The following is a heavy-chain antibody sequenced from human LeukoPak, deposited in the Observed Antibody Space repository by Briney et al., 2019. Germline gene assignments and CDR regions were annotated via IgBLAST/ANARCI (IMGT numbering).Heavy chain of an antibody. CDR3: ATKQWLAPPPDS. Sequence: GGSLRLSCAASGFTFSKYWMLWVRQAPGKGLERVARINTDGTVTTYADSVKGRFTVSRDNADNTMFLQMNSVRDEDTAVYYCATKQWLAPPPDSWGQGTPVTVSS. J-gene: IGHJ4*02. D-gene: IGHD6-19*01. V-gene: IGHV3-74*01. CDR1: GFTFSKYW. CDR2: INTDGTVT.